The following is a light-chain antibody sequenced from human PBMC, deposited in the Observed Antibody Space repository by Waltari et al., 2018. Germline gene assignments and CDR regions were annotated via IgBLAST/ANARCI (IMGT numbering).Light chain of an antibody. CDR1: SSNTARNP. CDR3: ATWDASLTGWV. J-gene: IGLJ2*01. CDR2: SKN. V-gene: IGLV1-44*01. Sequence: QSVLTQHPSASETPEQRVTIPSSGRSSNTARNPVNSYQQLPGTAPKLLIHSKNRRPSGVPDRFSVSKSGTSASLAISGLQSEDEADYYCATWDASLTGWVFGGGTKLTVL.